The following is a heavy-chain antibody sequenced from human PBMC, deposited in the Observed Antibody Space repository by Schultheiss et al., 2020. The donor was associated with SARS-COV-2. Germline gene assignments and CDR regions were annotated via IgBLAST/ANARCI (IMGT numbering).Heavy chain of an antibody. D-gene: IGHD3-3*01. CDR1: GFTFSDYY. Sequence: GGSLRLSCAASGFTFSDYYMSWIRQAPGKGLEWVSSISSSSSYIYYADSVKGRFTISRDNAKNSLYLQMNSLRAEDTAVYYCARAVQHDFWSGYPPDYWGQGTLVTVSS. J-gene: IGHJ4*02. CDR3: ARAVQHDFWSGYPPDY. CDR2: ISSSSSYI. V-gene: IGHV3-11*05.